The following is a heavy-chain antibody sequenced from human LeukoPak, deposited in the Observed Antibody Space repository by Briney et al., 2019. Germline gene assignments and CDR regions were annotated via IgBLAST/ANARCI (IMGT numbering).Heavy chain of an antibody. CDR2: ISSSSSYI. V-gene: IGHV3-21*01. D-gene: IGHD3-3*01. CDR3: ARDTRTIFGVASLDY. CDR1: GFTFSSYS. Sequence: GGSLRLSCAASGFTFSSYSMNWVRQAPGKGLEWVSFISSSSSYIYYADSVKGRFTISRDNAKNSLYLQMNSLRAEDTAVYYCARDTRTIFGVASLDYWGQGTLVTVSS. J-gene: IGHJ4*02.